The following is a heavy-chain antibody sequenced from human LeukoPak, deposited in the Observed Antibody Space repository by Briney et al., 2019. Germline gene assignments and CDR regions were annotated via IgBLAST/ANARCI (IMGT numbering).Heavy chain of an antibody. Sequence: ASVKVSFKAPGFPFTNYGITWGRPAPGQGLGWMGRNISYNGNTKYTQNLKGRVTMTTDTSTSTAYREGRSLRSDDTAVYSCARDIVAGPGWFDPWGQGTLVTVS. V-gene: IGHV1-18*01. CDR3: ARDIVAGPGWFDP. CDR1: GFPFTNYG. J-gene: IGHJ5*02. D-gene: IGHD5-12*01. CDR2: NISYNGNT.